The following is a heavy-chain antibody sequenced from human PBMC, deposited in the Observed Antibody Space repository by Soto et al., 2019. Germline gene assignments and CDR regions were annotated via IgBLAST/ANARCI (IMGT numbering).Heavy chain of an antibody. J-gene: IGHJ4*02. Sequence: ASVKVSCKASGYTFTSYAMHWVRQAPGQRLEWMGWINAGNGNTKYSQKFQGRVTITRDTSASTAYMELSSLRSEETAVYYCATGGGYSSGWSPCDYWGQGTLVTVSS. CDR2: INAGNGNT. D-gene: IGHD6-19*01. CDR1: GYTFTSYA. CDR3: ATGGGYSSGWSPCDY. V-gene: IGHV1-3*01.